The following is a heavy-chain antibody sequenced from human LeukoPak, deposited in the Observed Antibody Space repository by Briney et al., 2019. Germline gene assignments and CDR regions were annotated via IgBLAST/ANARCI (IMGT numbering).Heavy chain of an antibody. CDR1: GFTVSSNY. D-gene: IGHD3-10*01. CDR2: IYSGGST. Sequence: PGGSLRLSCAASGFTVSSNYMSWVRQAPGKGLEWVSVIYSGGSTYYADSVKGRFTISRDNSKNTLYLQMNSLRAEDTAVYYCARESDYYGSGSEPFDYWGQGTLVTVSS. V-gene: IGHV3-66*01. CDR3: ARESDYYGSGSEPFDY. J-gene: IGHJ4*02.